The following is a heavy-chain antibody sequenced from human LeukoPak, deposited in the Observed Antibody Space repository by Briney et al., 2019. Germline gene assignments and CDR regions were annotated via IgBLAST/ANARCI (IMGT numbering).Heavy chain of an antibody. CDR2: IYTSGST. J-gene: IGHJ3*02. V-gene: IGHV4-4*07. CDR3: ATKKAAAGAFDI. Sequence: SETLSLTCTVSGGSISSYYWSWIRQPPGKGLEWIGRIYTSGSTNYNPSLKSRVTMSVDTSKNQFSLKLSSVTAADTAVYYCATKKAAAGAFDIWGQGTMVTVSS. D-gene: IGHD6-13*01. CDR1: GGSISSYY.